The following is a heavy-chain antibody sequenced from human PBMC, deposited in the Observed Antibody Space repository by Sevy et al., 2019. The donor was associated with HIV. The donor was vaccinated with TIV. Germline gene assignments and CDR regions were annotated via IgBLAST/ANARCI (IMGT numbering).Heavy chain of an antibody. CDR2: TYYRSKWYN. V-gene: IGHV6-1*01. CDR1: GDSVSSNSVV. J-gene: IGHJ4*02. CDR3: ARAGYYGPGTRLYYFDY. Sequence: SQTLSLTCAISGDSVSSNSVVWNWIRQSPSRGLEWLGRTYYRSKWYNDYAVSVKSRITINPDTSKNQFSLQLNSVTPEDTAVYYGARAGYYGPGTRLYYFDYWGQGTLVTVSS. D-gene: IGHD3-10*01.